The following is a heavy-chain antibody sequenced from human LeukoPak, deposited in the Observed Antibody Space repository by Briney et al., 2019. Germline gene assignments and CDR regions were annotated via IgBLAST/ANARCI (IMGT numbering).Heavy chain of an antibody. CDR3: ARVQGVTAAAALFDY. CDR2: IWYDGSNK. V-gene: IGHV3-33*01. Sequence: GGSLRLSCAPSGLTFSSYDTHWARQPPGKGLEWVADIWYDGSNKYYADSVKGRFTISRDNSKNTLYLQMNSLRAEDTAVYYCARVQGVTAAAALFDYWGQGTRVTVSS. J-gene: IGHJ4*02. CDR1: GLTFSSYD. D-gene: IGHD6-13*01.